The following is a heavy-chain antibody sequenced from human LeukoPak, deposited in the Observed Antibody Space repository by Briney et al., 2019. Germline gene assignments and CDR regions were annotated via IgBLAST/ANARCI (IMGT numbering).Heavy chain of an antibody. CDR3: ARLDLFDY. CDR1: GGSISSSSYY. V-gene: IGHV4-39*07. J-gene: IGHJ4*02. Sequence: SETLSLTCTVSGGSISSSSYYWGWIRQPPGKGLEWIGSIYYSGSTYYNPSLKSRVTISVDTSKNQFSLKLSSVTAEDTAVYYCARLDLFDYWGQGTLVTVSS. CDR2: IYYSGST.